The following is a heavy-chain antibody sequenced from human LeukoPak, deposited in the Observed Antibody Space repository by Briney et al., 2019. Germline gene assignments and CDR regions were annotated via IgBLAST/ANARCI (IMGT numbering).Heavy chain of an antibody. CDR1: GYTFTSYG. J-gene: IGHJ4*02. D-gene: IGHD6-19*01. CDR2: ISAYNGNT. CDR3: ARGRWAVAGIDY. Sequence: ASVKVSCMASGYTFTSYGISWLRPAPGKGLEWVGCISAYNGNTNYAQKFQGSVSVNRNTTISTAKMGLSSLRSEVTAVYYCARGRWAVAGIDYWGQGTLVTVSS. V-gene: IGHV1-18*01.